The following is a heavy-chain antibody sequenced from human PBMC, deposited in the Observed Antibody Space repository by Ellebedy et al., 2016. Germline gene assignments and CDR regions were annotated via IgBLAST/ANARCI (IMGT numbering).Heavy chain of an antibody. Sequence: ASVKVSCKASGYTFTSYGISWVRQAPGQGLEWMGWINPNSSATKYAQKFQGRVSMTRDTSISTAYMDLTRLRSDDTATYYCVRDVTASRDYWGQGTLVTVSS. D-gene: IGHD5-18*01. J-gene: IGHJ4*02. CDR1: GYTFTSYG. CDR3: VRDVTASRDY. CDR2: INPNSSAT. V-gene: IGHV1-2*02.